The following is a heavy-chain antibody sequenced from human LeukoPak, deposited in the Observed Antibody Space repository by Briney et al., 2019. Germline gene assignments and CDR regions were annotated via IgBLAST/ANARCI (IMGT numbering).Heavy chain of an antibody. CDR2: ISDSGGST. D-gene: IGHD3-22*01. J-gene: IGHJ3*02. CDR1: GFTFSSYG. V-gene: IGHV3-23*01. CDR3: AKHKIVVDPFDI. Sequence: GGSLRLSCVASGFTFSSYGMSWVRQAPGKGLEWVSGISDSGGSTYYADSVKGRFTISRDNSKNTLYLQMNSLRAEDTAVYYCAKHKIVVDPFDIWGQGTMVTVSS.